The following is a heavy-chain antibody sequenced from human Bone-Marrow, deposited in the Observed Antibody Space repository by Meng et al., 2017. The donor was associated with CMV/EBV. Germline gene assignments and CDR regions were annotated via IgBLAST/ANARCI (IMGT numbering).Heavy chain of an antibody. V-gene: IGHV3-21*01. Sequence: GGSLRLSCAVSGVTFRKTGMSWLRQAPGKGLEWVSSISSSSSYIYYADSVKGRFTISRDNAKNSLYLQMNSLRAEDTAVYYCAGATTIFGVVKNNYFDYWGQGTLVTVSS. CDR2: ISSSSSYI. J-gene: IGHJ4*02. D-gene: IGHD3-3*01. CDR3: AGATTIFGVVKNNYFDY. CDR1: GVTFRKTG.